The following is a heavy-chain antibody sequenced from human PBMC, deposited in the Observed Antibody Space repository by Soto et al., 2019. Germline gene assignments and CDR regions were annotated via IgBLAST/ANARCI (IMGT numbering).Heavy chain of an antibody. CDR2: INPNSGGI. CDR3: ARGGYYYYYYLDV. J-gene: IGHJ6*03. CDR1: GYTFTGYY. V-gene: IGHV1-2*04. D-gene: IGHD1-26*01. Sequence: ASLKVSCKASGYTFTGYYMHWVRQAPGQGLEWMGWINPNSGGINYAQKFQGWVTMTRDTSISTAYMELSRLRSDDTAVYYCARGGYYYYYYLDVWGKGTPVTVSS.